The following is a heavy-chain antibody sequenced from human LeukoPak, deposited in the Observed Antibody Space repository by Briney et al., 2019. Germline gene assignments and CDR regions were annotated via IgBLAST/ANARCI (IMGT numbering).Heavy chain of an antibody. D-gene: IGHD3-10*01. CDR1: GYSFTNYW. CDR2: IYPGDSDT. Sequence: GESLKISCKASGYSFTNYWIGWVRQMPGKGLEWMGIIYPGDSDTRYSPSFQGQVTISADKPISTAYLQWSSLKASDTAMYYCARHCYYGSGSYPGEGDYWGQGTLVTVSS. J-gene: IGHJ4*02. V-gene: IGHV5-51*01. CDR3: ARHCYYGSGSYPGEGDY.